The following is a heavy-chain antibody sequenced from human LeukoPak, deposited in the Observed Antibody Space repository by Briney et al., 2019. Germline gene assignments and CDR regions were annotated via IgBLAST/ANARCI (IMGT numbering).Heavy chain of an antibody. D-gene: IGHD6-13*01. Sequence: ASVKVSCKASGYTFTSSGISWVRQAPGQGLEWMGWISAYNGNTNHAQKLQGRVTMTTDTSTSTAYMELRSLRSDDTAVYCCASGMAAAGDYFDYWGQGTLVTVSS. V-gene: IGHV1-18*01. CDR3: ASGMAAAGDYFDY. CDR2: ISAYNGNT. J-gene: IGHJ4*02. CDR1: GYTFTSSG.